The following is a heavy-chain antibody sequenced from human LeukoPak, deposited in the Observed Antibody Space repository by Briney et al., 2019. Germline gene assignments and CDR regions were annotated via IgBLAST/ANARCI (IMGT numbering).Heavy chain of an antibody. CDR1: GFTFSSYE. J-gene: IGHJ2*01. CDR3: ARDIYDSSGYLYFDP. V-gene: IGHV3-48*03. CDR2: ISSSGSTI. D-gene: IGHD3-22*01. Sequence: PGGSLRLSCAASGFTFSSYEMNWVRQAPGKGLEWVSYISSSGSTIYYADSVKGRFTISRDNAKNSLYLQMNSLRAEDTAVYYCARDIYDSSGYLYFDPWGRGTLVTVSS.